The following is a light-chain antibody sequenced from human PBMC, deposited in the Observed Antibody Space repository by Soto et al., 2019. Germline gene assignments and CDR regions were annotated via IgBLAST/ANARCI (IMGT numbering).Light chain of an antibody. V-gene: IGLV2-14*01. CDR2: EVS. CDR1: SSDVGTYNY. J-gene: IGLJ2*01. Sequence: QSVLTQPASVSGSPGQSITISCTGTSSDVGTYNYVSWYQRHPGKAPKLMIYEVSNRPSGVSNRFSGSKSGNTASLTISGRQAADEADYYCSSYTRSSTYVVFGGGTKLTVL. CDR3: SSYTRSSTYVV.